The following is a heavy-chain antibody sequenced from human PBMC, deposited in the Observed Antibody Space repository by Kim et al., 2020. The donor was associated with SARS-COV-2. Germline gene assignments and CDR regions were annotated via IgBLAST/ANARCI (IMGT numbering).Heavy chain of an antibody. CDR3: VTAIVGATAVGY. Sequence: SETLSLTCTVSGGSISSSSYYWGWIRQPPGKGLEWIGSIYYSGSTYYNPSLKSRVTISVDTSKNQFSLKLSSVTAADTAVYYCVTAIVGATAVGYWGQGTLVTVSS. CDR2: IYYSGST. V-gene: IGHV4-39*01. CDR1: GGSISSSSYY. J-gene: IGHJ4*02. D-gene: IGHD1-26*01.